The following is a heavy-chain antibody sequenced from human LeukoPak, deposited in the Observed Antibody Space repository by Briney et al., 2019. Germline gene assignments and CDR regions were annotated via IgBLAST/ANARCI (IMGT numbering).Heavy chain of an antibody. J-gene: IGHJ5*02. V-gene: IGHV4-34*01. CDR3: ARRRVVPAAIDP. D-gene: IGHD2-2*01. CDR1: GGSFSGYY. Sequence: SETLSLTCAVYGGSFSGYYWSWIRQPPGKGLEWIGEINHSGSTNYNPSLKSRVTISVDTSKNQFSLKLSSVTAADTAVYYCARRRVVPAAIDPWGQGTLVTVSS. CDR2: INHSGST.